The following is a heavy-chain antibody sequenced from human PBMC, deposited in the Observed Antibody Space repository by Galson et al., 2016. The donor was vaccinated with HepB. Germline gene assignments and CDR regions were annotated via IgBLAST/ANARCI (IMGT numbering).Heavy chain of an antibody. CDR2: IYHTGGT. CDR1: GGSIITNNW. J-gene: IGHJ4*02. Sequence: SETLSLTCAVSGGSIITNNWWTWVRQPPGKGLEWIGEIYHTGGTNYNPSLKSRVSMSVDKSKNQFSLKLDSVTAADTAFYYCARETGAGTYQGLDYWGQGTLATVSS. V-gene: IGHV4-4*02. D-gene: IGHD1-1*01. CDR3: ARETGAGTYQGLDY.